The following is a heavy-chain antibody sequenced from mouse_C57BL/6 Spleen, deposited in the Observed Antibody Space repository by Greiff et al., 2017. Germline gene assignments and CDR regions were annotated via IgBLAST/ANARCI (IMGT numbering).Heavy chain of an antibody. CDR1: GYAFSSYW. Sequence: QVQLKESGAELVKPGASVKISCKASGYAFSSYWMNWVKQRPGKGLEWIGQIYPGDGDTNYNGKFKGKATLTADKSSSTAYVQLSSLTSEDSAVYFCARNYGSSGAMDYWGQGTSVTVSS. CDR2: IYPGDGDT. J-gene: IGHJ4*01. CDR3: ARNYGSSGAMDY. D-gene: IGHD1-1*01. V-gene: IGHV1-80*01.